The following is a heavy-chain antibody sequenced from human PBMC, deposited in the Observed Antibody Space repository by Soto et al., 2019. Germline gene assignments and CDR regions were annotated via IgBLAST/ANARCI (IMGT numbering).Heavy chain of an antibody. CDR2: ISGDGSST. CDR3: ARSLPGTYGAFDL. Sequence: LRLSCAASEFTFRSYWMHWVRQSPGKGLVWVSRISGDGSSTNYADSVKGRFTISRDNAKNTVYLQIDSLRAEDTAVYYCARSLPGTYGAFDLWGQGXVVTVSS. CDR1: EFTFRSYW. D-gene: IGHD1-7*01. V-gene: IGHV3-74*01. J-gene: IGHJ3*01.